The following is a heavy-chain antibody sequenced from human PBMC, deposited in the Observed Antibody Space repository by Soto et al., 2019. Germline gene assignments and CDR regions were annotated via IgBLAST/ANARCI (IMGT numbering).Heavy chain of an antibody. CDR1: GYRFSTYG. CDR2: TNTYNDDR. Sequence: GASVKVSCKASGYRFSTYGLNWLRQAPGQGLEWLGWTNTYNDDRNYAQKFRGRVTFTTDTSTNTAFMELRSLISDDTAVYICARERYVASRHSHFDAWGQGTQVTVSS. V-gene: IGHV1-18*04. CDR3: ARERYVASRHSHFDA. J-gene: IGHJ4*01. D-gene: IGHD6-6*01.